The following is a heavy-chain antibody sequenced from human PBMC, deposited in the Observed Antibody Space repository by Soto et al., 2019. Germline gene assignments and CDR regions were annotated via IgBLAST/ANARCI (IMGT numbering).Heavy chain of an antibody. V-gene: IGHV1-18*01. CDR2: ISAYNGNT. CDR1: GYTFTSYG. J-gene: IGHJ6*03. Sequence: GASVKVSCKASGYTFTSYGISWVRQAPGQGLEWMGWISAYNGNTNYAQKLQGRVTMTTDTSTSTAYMELRSLRSDDTAVYYCARRGYCSGGSCYGGGYYYYYMDVWGKGTTVPVSS. D-gene: IGHD2-15*01. CDR3: ARRGYCSGGSCYGGGYYYYYMDV.